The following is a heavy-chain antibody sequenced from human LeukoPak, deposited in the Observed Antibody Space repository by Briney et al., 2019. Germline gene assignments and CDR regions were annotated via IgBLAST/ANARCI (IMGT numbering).Heavy chain of an antibody. CDR3: ARSKIDY. V-gene: IGHV3-23*01. Sequence: PGGSLRLSCAASGFTFGSYGMSWVRQAPGKGLEWVSAISASGGTTYYADSVRGRFIISRDNSKNTVYVQMNSLRADDTAIYYCARSKIDYWGQGTLVTVSS. CDR1: GFTFGSYG. D-gene: IGHD4-11*01. CDR2: ISASGGTT. J-gene: IGHJ4*02.